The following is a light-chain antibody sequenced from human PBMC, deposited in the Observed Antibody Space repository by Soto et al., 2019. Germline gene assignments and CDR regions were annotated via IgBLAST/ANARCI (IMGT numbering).Light chain of an antibody. CDR1: QSISSW. Sequence: DIQMTQSPSTLSLSVGDRVTITCRASQSISSWLAGYEQKPGKAHKLLSYDASSLESGVPSRFSGSGSGTEFPLTISSRQPDDFATYYCQQYNSYAYTFGQGTKLEIK. CDR3: QQYNSYAYT. J-gene: IGKJ2*01. V-gene: IGKV1-5*01. CDR2: DAS.